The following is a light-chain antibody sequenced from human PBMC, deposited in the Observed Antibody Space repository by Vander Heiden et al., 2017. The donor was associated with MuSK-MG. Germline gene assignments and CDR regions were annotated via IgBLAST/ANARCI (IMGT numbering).Light chain of an antibody. Sequence: DIQMTQSPSSLSASVGDRVTITCRASQSISSYLNWYQQKPGKAPKLLIYAASSLQSGVPSRFSGSGYGTDFTLTISSLQPEDFAPYYCQQSYSNLVPTFGGGTKLEIK. CDR1: QSISSY. V-gene: IGKV1-39*01. J-gene: IGKJ4*01. CDR3: QQSYSNLVPT. CDR2: AAS.